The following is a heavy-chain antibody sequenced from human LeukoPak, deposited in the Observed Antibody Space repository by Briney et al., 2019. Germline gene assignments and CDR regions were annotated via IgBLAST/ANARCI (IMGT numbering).Heavy chain of an antibody. J-gene: IGHJ4*02. V-gene: IGHV3-48*01. CDR1: GFTFSSYS. Sequence: GGSLRLSCAASGFTFSSYSMNWVRQAPGKGLKWVSYISSSSSTIYYADSVKGRFTISRDNAKNSLYLQMNSLRAEDTAVYYCARDYYDSSGYYYFDYWGQGTLVTVSS. CDR2: ISSSSSTI. CDR3: ARDYYDSSGYYYFDY. D-gene: IGHD3-22*01.